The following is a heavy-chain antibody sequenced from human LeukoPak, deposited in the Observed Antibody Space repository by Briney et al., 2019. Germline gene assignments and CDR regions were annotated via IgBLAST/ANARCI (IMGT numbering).Heavy chain of an antibody. V-gene: IGHV4-38-2*02. J-gene: IGHJ4*02. CDR2: IYHSGST. CDR1: GYSISSGYY. CDR3: ASITISGVVINHFDY. Sequence: PSETLSLTCTVSGYSISSGYYWGWIRQPPGKGLEWIGSIYHSGSTYYNPSLKSRVTISVDTSKNQFSLKLSSVTAADTAVYYCASITISGVVINHFDYWGQGTLVTVSS. D-gene: IGHD3-3*01.